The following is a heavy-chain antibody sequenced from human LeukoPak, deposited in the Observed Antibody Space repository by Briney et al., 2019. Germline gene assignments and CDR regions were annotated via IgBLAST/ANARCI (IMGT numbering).Heavy chain of an antibody. CDR3: ASAPYCSSTSCYTPLNY. J-gene: IGHJ4*02. CDR1: GYTFTGYY. Sequence: ASVKVSCKASGYTFTGYYMHWVRQAPGQGLEWMGWINPNSGGTNYAQKFQGRVTMTRDTSISTAYMELSRLRSDDTAVHYCASAPYCSSTSCYTPLNYWGQGTLVTVSS. V-gene: IGHV1-2*02. CDR2: INPNSGGT. D-gene: IGHD2-2*02.